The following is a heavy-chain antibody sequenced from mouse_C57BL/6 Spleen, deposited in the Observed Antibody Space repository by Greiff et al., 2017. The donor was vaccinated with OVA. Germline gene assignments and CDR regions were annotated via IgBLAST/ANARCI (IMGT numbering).Heavy chain of an antibody. CDR1: GYTFTSYW. J-gene: IGHJ2*01. Sequence: VKLQQPGAELVKPGASVKLSCKASGYTFTSYWMHWVKQRPGQGLEWIGMIHPNSGSTNYNEKFKSKATLTVDKSSSTAYMQLSSLTSEDSAVYCCARVRAQLGDYFDYWGQGTTLTVSS. CDR2: IHPNSGST. D-gene: IGHD3-3*01. V-gene: IGHV1-64*01. CDR3: ARVRAQLGDYFDY.